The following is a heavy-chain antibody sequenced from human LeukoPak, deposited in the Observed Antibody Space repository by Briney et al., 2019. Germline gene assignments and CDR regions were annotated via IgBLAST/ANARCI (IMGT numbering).Heavy chain of an antibody. J-gene: IGHJ5*02. V-gene: IGHV3-73*01. CDR3: TGTNGYCSGGSCSQYNWFDP. CDR1: GFTFSGSA. Sequence: QPGGSLRLSCAASGFTFSGSAMHWVPQASGKGLEWVGRIRSKANSYATAYAASVKGRFTISRDDSKNTAYLQMNSLKTEDTAVYYCTGTNGYCSGGSCSQYNWFDPWGQGTLVTVSS. CDR2: IRSKANSYAT. D-gene: IGHD2-15*01.